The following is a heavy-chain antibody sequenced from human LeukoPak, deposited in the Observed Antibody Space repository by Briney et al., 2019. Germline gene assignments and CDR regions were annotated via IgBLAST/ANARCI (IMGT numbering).Heavy chain of an antibody. Sequence: GGSRRLSCAASGFTFSSYWMHWVRQAPGKGLVWVSRINSDGSGTRYADSVKGRFTISRDNAKNTLFLQMNSLRAEDTAVYYCVRGDGPLDYWGQGTLVTVSS. J-gene: IGHJ4*02. V-gene: IGHV3-74*01. CDR1: GFTFSSYW. CDR2: INSDGSGT. D-gene: IGHD2-21*02. CDR3: VRGDGPLDY.